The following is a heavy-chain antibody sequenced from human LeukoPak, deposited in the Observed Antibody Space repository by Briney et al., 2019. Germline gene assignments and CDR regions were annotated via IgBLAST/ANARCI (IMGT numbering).Heavy chain of an antibody. D-gene: IGHD7-27*01. CDR1: GFTISTNY. V-gene: IGHV3-53*01. J-gene: IGHJ2*01. CDR2: LHSGGHT. CDR3: ARGLSGVSSWYFDL. Sequence: PPGGSLRLSCAASGFTISTNYLSWVRQAPGKGLVWVSALHSGGHTFYADSVRGRFIISRDISKNTLHLQMNDLGAEDTALYYCARGLSGVSSWYFDLWGRGTLVSVSS.